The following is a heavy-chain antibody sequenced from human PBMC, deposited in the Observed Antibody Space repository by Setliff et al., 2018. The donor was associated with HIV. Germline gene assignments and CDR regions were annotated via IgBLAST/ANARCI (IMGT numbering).Heavy chain of an antibody. V-gene: IGHV3-15*01. CDR3: TTGYSSGWSDAAKRFRDY. CDR2: IKSKTDGGTA. D-gene: IGHD6-19*01. CDR1: GFTFSSYR. Sequence: LRLSCAASGFTFSSYRMTWVRQAPGKGLEWVGRIKSKTDGGTADYAAPVKGRFAISRDDSKNTLYLQMNSLKTEDTAVYYCTTGYSSGWSDAAKRFRDYWGQGTLVTVSS. J-gene: IGHJ4*02.